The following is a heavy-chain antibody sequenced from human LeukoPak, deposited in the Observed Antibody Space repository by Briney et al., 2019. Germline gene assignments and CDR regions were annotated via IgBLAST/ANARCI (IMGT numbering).Heavy chain of an antibody. Sequence: PGGSLRLSCAASGFTISSYAMGWARQAPGKGLEWVSAISGSGGSTYYADSLKGRFTISRDNSKNTVYLQMNSLRAEDTAVYYCAKDCAGTLPYFDYWGQGTLVTVSS. CDR2: ISGSGGST. J-gene: IGHJ4*02. CDR3: AKDCAGTLPYFDY. D-gene: IGHD1-1*01. V-gene: IGHV3-23*01. CDR1: GFTISSYA.